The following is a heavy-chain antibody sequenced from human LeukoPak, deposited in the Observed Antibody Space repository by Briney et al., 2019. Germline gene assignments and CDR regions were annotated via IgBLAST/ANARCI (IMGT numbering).Heavy chain of an antibody. CDR1: GGTFSSYA. J-gene: IGHJ4*02. V-gene: IGHV1-69*04. CDR2: IIPILSIA. D-gene: IGHD6-19*01. Sequence: ASVKVSCKASGGTFSSYAISWVRQAPGQGLEWMGRIIPILSIANYAQKFQGRVTITADKSTSTAYMELSSLRSEDTAVYYCARAKIAVAGTNYFDYWGQGTLVTVSS. CDR3: ARAKIAVAGTNYFDY.